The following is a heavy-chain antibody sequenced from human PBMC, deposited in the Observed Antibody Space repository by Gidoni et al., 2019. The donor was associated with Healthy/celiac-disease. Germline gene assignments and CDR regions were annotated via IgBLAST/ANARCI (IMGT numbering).Heavy chain of an antibody. CDR3: ARVLKWTYYDILTGYYKGYYYYGMDV. D-gene: IGHD3-9*01. J-gene: IGHJ6*02. Sequence: QVQLVQSGAEVKKPGASVKVSCKASGYTFTSYDINWVRQATGQGLEWMGWMNPNSGNTGYAQKFQGRVTMTRNTSISTAYMELSSLRSEDTAVYYCARVLKWTYYDILTGYYKGYYYYGMDVWGQGTTVTVSS. CDR2: MNPNSGNT. CDR1: GYTFTSYD. V-gene: IGHV1-8*01.